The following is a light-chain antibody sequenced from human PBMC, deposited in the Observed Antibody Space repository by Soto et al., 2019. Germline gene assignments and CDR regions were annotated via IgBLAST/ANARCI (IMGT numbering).Light chain of an antibody. CDR2: EAT. Sequence: QSVLTQPTSVSGSPGQSITISCSGTRSDVGSNNLVSWYQHRPGQAPKLLIYEATKRPSGVSNRFSGSRSGNTASLTISGLQSEDEADYYCCSYVSAISYVFGTGTSSPS. CDR1: RSDVGSNNL. CDR3: CSYVSAISYV. J-gene: IGLJ1*01. V-gene: IGLV2-23*01.